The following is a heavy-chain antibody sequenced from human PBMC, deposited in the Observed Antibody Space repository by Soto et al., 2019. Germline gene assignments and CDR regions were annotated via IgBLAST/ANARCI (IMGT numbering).Heavy chain of an antibody. J-gene: IGHJ6*02. Sequence: EVQLLESGGGLVQPGGSLRLPCAASGFTFSSYAMSWVRQAPGKGLEWVSAISGSGGSTYYADSVKGRFTISRDNSKNTLYLQMNSLRAEDTAVYYCAKMLRWTPQAGMDVWGQGTTVTVSS. V-gene: IGHV3-23*01. CDR1: GFTFSSYA. CDR3: AKMLRWTPQAGMDV. D-gene: IGHD4-17*01. CDR2: ISGSGGST.